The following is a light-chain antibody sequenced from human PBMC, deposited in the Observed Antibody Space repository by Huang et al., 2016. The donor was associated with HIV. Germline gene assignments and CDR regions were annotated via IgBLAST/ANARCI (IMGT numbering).Light chain of an antibody. CDR3: QQRSNWPRT. CDR2: DAS. V-gene: IGKV3-11*01. CDR1: QVVSSY. Sequence: EIVLTQSPATLSLSPGERATLSCRASQVVSSYLAWYQQKPGQAPRLLIYDASNGATGIPARCSGSGSGTDFTLTISSLEPEDFAVYYCQQRSNWPRTFGEGTKVEIK. J-gene: IGKJ1*01.